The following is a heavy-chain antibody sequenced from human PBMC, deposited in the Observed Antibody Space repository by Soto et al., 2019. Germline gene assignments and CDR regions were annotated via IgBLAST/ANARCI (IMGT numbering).Heavy chain of an antibody. J-gene: IGHJ2*01. Sequence: QLQLQESGSGLVKPSQTLSLTCAVSGGSISSGGYSWSWIRQPPGKGLEWIGYIYHSGSTYYNPSRKRRVTISVDTSKNQFSLKLSSVTAADTAVYYCARATVTTQGWYFDLWGRGTLVTVSS. CDR3: ARATVTTQGWYFDL. D-gene: IGHD4-17*01. CDR1: GGSISSGGYS. CDR2: IYHSGST. V-gene: IGHV4-30-2*01.